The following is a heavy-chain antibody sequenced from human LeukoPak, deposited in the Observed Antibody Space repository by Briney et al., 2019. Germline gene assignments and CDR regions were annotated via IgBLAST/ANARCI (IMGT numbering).Heavy chain of an antibody. V-gene: IGHV4-4*07. Sequence: SETLSLTCTVSGGSISSYYWSWIRQPAGKGLEWIGRIYTSGSTNYNPSLKSRVTISLDTSQNQFSLKVNSVTAADTAVYYCARDRGGSNLDYWGQGVAVTVSS. CDR1: GGSISSYY. CDR3: ARDRGGSNLDY. D-gene: IGHD6-13*01. CDR2: IYTSGST. J-gene: IGHJ4*02.